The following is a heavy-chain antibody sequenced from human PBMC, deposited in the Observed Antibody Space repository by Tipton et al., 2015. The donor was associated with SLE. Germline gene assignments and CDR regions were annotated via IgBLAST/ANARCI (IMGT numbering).Heavy chain of an antibody. CDR3: ARTAGRSVKLWYFDL. D-gene: IGHD5-18*01. CDR1: GGSMSTYY. CDR2: IYYGGTI. J-gene: IGHJ2*01. V-gene: IGHV4-59*04. Sequence: GLVKPSETLSLSCTVSGGSMSTYYWSWIRQPPGKGLEWIGHIYYGGTIYYNPSLKSRVTMSIDTSKNQFSLKLSSVTDVDTAVYYCARTAGRSVKLWYFDLWGRGTLVTVSS.